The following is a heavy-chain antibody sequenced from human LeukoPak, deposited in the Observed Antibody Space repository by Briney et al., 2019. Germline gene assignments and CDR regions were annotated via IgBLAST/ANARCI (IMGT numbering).Heavy chain of an antibody. J-gene: IGHJ5*02. Sequence: SETLSLTCTVSGGSISSNYWSWIRQPPGKGLEWIGYIFYSGSTSYNPSLKSRVTISVDTSKNQSSLNLSSVTAPDTPWLFYRRRGEGLRYNWFAPWGQGTLVTVSS. D-gene: IGHD2/OR15-2a*01. CDR1: GGSISSNY. V-gene: IGHV4-59*08. CDR3: RRRGEGLRYNWFAP. CDR2: IFYSGST.